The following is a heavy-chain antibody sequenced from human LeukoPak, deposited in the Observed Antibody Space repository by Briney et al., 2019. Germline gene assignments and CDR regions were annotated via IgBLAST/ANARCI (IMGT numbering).Heavy chain of an antibody. Sequence: GVLRLSCAASGFIVNYNYMSWVRQPPGKGLEWVSVVYSGGSTYYADSVKGRFTISRDNSKNMVYLQMNSLRVEDTAAYYCARVKVGTIYWFDPWGQGTLVTVSS. D-gene: IGHD1-26*01. J-gene: IGHJ5*02. CDR1: GFIVNYNY. V-gene: IGHV3-66*01. CDR2: VYSGGST. CDR3: ARVKVGTIYWFDP.